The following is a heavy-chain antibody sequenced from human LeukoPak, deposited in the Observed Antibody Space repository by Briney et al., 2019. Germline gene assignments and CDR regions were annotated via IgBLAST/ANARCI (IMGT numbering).Heavy chain of an antibody. CDR2: IYDSGST. Sequence: SETLSLTCTVSGVSISSSSYYWGWIRQPPGKGLEWIGAIYDSGSTYYNPSLKSRVTISVDKSKNQFSLKLSSVTAADTAVYYCARDGLGLVLAPYNWFDPWGQGTVVTVSS. J-gene: IGHJ5*02. D-gene: IGHD3-3*02. CDR3: ARDGLGLVLAPYNWFDP. CDR1: GVSISSSSYY. V-gene: IGHV4-39*07.